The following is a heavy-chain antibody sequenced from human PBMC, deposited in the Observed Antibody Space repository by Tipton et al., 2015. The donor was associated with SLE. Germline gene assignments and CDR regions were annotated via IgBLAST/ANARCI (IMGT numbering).Heavy chain of an antibody. V-gene: IGHV4-59*12. D-gene: IGHD4-17*01. CDR3: ARGEDRDYGDPWAFDI. Sequence: TLSLTCTVSGGSISSYQWSWIRQPPGKGLEWIGYIYYSGSTSYNPSLKSRVTISVNTSKNQFSLKLSSVTAADTAVYYCARGEDRDYGDPWAFDIWGQGTMVTVSS. J-gene: IGHJ3*02. CDR1: GGSISSYQ. CDR2: IYYSGST.